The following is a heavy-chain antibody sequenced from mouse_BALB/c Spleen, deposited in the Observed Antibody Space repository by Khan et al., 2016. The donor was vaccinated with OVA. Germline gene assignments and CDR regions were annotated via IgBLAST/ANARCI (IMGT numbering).Heavy chain of an antibody. V-gene: IGHV3-2*02. Sequence: VQLQESGPGLVKPSQSLSLTCTATGYSITSYYAWYWNRQFPGNKLEWMGYITYSGSTRYNPSLKSRISITRDTSTTHFFLQLKSVTLEDEAIYYCARGTNYGNWYFDVWGAGTTVTVSS. CDR1: GYSITSYYA. CDR3: ARGTNYGNWYFDV. D-gene: IGHD2-1*01. J-gene: IGHJ1*01. CDR2: ITYSGST.